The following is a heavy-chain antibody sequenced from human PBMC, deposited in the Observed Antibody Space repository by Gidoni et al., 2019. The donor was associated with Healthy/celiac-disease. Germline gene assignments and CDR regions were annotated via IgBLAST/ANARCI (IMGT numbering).Heavy chain of an antibody. CDR1: GFTVSSYA. D-gene: IGHD2-15*01. J-gene: IGHJ4*02. CDR3: AKGWGWVAATDYFDY. Sequence: EVQLLESGGGWVQPGGSLRLSGADYGFTVSSYAMSWVRQAPGKGLEWVSAISGSGGSTYYADSVKGRFTISRDNSKNTLYLQMNSLRAEDTAVYYCAKGWGWVAATDYFDYWGQGTLVTVSS. CDR2: ISGSGGST. V-gene: IGHV3-23*01.